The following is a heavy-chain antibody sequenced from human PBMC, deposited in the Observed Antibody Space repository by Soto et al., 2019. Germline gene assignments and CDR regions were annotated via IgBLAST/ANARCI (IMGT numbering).Heavy chain of an antibody. Sequence: RASVKVSCKASGYTFTGYYMHWVRQAPGQGLEWMGWINPNSGGTNYAQKFQGRVTMTRDTSISTAYMELSRLRSDDTAVYYCARDITGTTNYFYGMDVWGQGTTVTVS. CDR3: ARDITGTTNYFYGMDV. J-gene: IGHJ6*02. CDR2: INPNSGGT. V-gene: IGHV1-2*02. D-gene: IGHD1-7*01. CDR1: GYTFTGYY.